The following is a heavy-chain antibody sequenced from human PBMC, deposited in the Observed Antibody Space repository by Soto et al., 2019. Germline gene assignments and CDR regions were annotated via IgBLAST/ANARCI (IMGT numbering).Heavy chain of an antibody. Sequence: LILSCAASGFTFSDYYMTWIRQAPGTGLEWVSYIGSNRTIIYDADAAKGRFTISRDNGKNSVYLQMNSLRGEDTGVYYCARIGDFWSGYYMRKIYYYGMDDWGQGTTVTVS. CDR2: IGSNRTII. D-gene: IGHD3-3*01. J-gene: IGHJ6*02. CDR1: GFTFSDYY. CDR3: ARIGDFWSGYYMRKIYYYGMDD. V-gene: IGHV3-11*04.